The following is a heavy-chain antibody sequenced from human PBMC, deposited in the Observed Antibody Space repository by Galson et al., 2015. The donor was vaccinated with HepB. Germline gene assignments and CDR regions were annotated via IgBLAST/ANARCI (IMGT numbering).Heavy chain of an antibody. CDR3: AHRRDPYCATTGCWGGDWNFDL. V-gene: IGHV2-5*02. CDR1: GLSLTTSGVT. D-gene: IGHD2-2*01. Sequence: PALVKPTQTLTLTCSFSGLSLTTSGVTVAWIRQPPGKALEWLAHIYWDDGKRYSPSLENRLTITKDTSKNQVVFTMTNMAPVDTATYYCAHRRDPYCATTGCWGGDWNFDLWGRGTLVTVSS. J-gene: IGHJ2*01. CDR2: IYWDDGK.